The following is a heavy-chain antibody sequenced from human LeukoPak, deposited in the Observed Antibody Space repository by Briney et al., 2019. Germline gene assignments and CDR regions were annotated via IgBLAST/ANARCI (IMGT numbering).Heavy chain of an antibody. D-gene: IGHD6-13*01. Sequence: SETLSLTCAVSGYSISSGYYWGWIRQPPGKGLEWIGSICHSGSTYYNPSLKSRVTISVDTSKNQFSLKLSSVTAADTAVYYCARLSVAAAGTWGQGTMVTVSS. CDR2: ICHSGST. V-gene: IGHV4-38-2*01. J-gene: IGHJ3*01. CDR1: GYSISSGYY. CDR3: ARLSVAAAGT.